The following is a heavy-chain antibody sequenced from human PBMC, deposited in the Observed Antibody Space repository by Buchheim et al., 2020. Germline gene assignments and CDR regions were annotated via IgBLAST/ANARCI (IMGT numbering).Heavy chain of an antibody. CDR2: IYYSGST. CDR3: ARALGEYCSGGSCYSRRIRFDP. D-gene: IGHD2-15*01. V-gene: IGHV4-39*07. J-gene: IGHJ5*02. Sequence: QLQLQESGPGLVKPSETLSLTCTVSGGSISSSSYYWGWIRQPPGKELEWIGSIYYSGSTYYNTSLKSRVTTSVDTSKKQFSLKLSSVTAADTAVYYCARALGEYCSGGSCYSRRIRFDPWGQGTL. CDR1: GGSISSSSYY.